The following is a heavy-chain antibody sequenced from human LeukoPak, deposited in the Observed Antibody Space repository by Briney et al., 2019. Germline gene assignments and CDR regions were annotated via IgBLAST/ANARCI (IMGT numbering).Heavy chain of an antibody. J-gene: IGHJ4*02. CDR3: ASADC. Sequence: GGSLRLSCAASGFTFSSYEMNWVRQAPGKGLEYVSAISHDGATTYYANSVKGRFTISRDNSKNTLYLQMGSLRAEDMAVYYCASADCWGQGTLVTVSS. V-gene: IGHV3-64*01. CDR1: GFTFSSYE. CDR2: ISHDGATT.